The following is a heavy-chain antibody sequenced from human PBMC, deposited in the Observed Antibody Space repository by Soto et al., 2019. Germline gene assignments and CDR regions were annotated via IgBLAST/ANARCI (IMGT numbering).Heavy chain of an antibody. Sequence: SQTLSLTCAISGDSVSSNSAAWNWIRQSPSRGLEWLERTYYRSKWYNDYAVSVKSRITINPDTFKNQFSLQLNSVTPEDTAVYYCAREVVVVVAETYYYYYGMDVWGQGTTVTVSS. CDR3: AREVVVVVAETYYYYYGMDV. D-gene: IGHD2-15*01. CDR2: TYYRSKWYN. CDR1: GDSVSSNSAA. J-gene: IGHJ6*02. V-gene: IGHV6-1*01.